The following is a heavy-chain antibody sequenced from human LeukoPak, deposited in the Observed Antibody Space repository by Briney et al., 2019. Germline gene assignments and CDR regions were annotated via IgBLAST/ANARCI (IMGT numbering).Heavy chain of an antibody. V-gene: IGHV3-30*18. J-gene: IGHJ4*02. Sequence: PGGSLRLSCAASGFTFSNYGIHWVRQAPGKGLEWVAAISYGGRNKFYPDSVKGRFTISRDNSKNTLYLQMNSLRPEDTAVYYCAKAPHYSDSSGYFDYWGQGTLVTVSS. D-gene: IGHD3-22*01. CDR3: AKAPHYSDSSGYFDY. CDR2: ISYGGRNK. CDR1: GFTFSNYG.